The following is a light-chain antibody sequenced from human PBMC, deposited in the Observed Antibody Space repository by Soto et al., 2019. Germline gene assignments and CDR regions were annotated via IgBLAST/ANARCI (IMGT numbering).Light chain of an antibody. CDR1: QGITSY. J-gene: IGKJ5*01. Sequence: DIQLTQSPSFLSASVGDRVTITCRASQGITSYLAWYQQKPGKAPKLLIYVASTLQSGVPSRFSGSGFGTEFTLTITSLQPEDCATYYCQQLNSYPLTFGQGTRLEIK. V-gene: IGKV1-9*01. CDR2: VAS. CDR3: QQLNSYPLT.